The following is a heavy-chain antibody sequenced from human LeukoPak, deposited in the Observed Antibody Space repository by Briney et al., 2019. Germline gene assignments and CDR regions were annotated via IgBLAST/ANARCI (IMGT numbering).Heavy chain of an antibody. Sequence: ASVKVSCKASGSINWVRQAPGQGLGWMGWINTNTGTPAYAQGFTGRFVFSLDTSVSTAYLQISSLKAEDTAVYYCAGVNNRDGHSYPGENDYWGQGTVVTVSS. CDR1: GS. V-gene: IGHV7-4-1*02. D-gene: IGHD5-24*01. J-gene: IGHJ4*02. CDR2: INTNTGTP. CDR3: AGVNNRDGHSYPGENDY.